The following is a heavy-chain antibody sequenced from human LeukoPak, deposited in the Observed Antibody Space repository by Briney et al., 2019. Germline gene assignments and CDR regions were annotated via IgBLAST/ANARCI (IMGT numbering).Heavy chain of an antibody. CDR3: ARAEDSNHIFDY. CDR1: GFTFSSYA. J-gene: IGHJ4*02. Sequence: AGGSLRLSCAASGFTFSSYAMHWVCQAPGKGLEWVAVISYDGSNKYYADSVKGRFTISRDNSKNTLYLQMNSLRAEDTAVYYCARAEDSNHIFDYWGQGTLVTVSS. D-gene: IGHD4-11*01. CDR2: ISYDGSNK. V-gene: IGHV3-30-3*01.